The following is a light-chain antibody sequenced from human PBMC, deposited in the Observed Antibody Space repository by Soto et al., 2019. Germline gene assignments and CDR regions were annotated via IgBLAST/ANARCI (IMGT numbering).Light chain of an antibody. J-gene: IGKJ5*01. CDR2: VAS. Sequence: EIVLTQSPGTLSLSPGERATLSCGASQSISGSYLAWYQQKPGQAPRLLIYVASSSATDIPDRFSGSGSGAAFTLTISRLEPEDFAVYYWQQYGTSITFGQGTRLEIK. CDR1: QSISGSY. V-gene: IGKV3-20*01. CDR3: QQYGTSIT.